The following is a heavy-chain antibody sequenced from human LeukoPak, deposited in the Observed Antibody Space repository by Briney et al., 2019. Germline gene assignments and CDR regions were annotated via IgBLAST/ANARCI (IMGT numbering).Heavy chain of an antibody. J-gene: IGHJ2*01. CDR3: ASQAIWFGESGYYWYFDL. CDR2: IYYSGST. CDR1: GGSISSSSYY. D-gene: IGHD3-10*01. V-gene: IGHV4-39*07. Sequence: SETLSLTCAVSGGSISSSSYYWGWLRQPPGKGLEWIGSIYYSGSTYYNPSLKSRVTISVDTSKNQFSLKLSSVTAADTAVYYCASQAIWFGESGYYWYFDLWGRGTLVTVSS.